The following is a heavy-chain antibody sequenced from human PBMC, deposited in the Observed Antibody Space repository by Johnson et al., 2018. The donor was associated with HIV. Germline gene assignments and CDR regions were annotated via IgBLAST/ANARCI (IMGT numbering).Heavy chain of an antibody. CDR3: ASGDRGSSLIDAFDI. V-gene: IGHV3-7*01. CDR2: IKQDGSEK. J-gene: IGHJ3*02. Sequence: VQLVESGGGLVQPGGSLRLSCAASGFTFSSYWMSWVRQAPGKGLEWVANIKQDGSEKYYVDSVKGRFTISRDNAKNSRYLQMNSLRAEDTAGYYCASGDRGSSLIDAFDIWGQGTRDTVAS. D-gene: IGHD6-13*01. CDR1: GFTFSSYW.